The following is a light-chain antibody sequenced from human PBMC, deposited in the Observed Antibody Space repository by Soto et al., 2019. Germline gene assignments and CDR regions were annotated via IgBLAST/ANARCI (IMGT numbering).Light chain of an antibody. CDR2: EVS. V-gene: IGLV2-14*03. Sequence: QSVLTQPASVYGSPGQSITISCTGTSRDVGAYDYVSWYQQHPDKAPKLMIYEVSNRPSGVSNRFSGSKSVNTATLTISGLQADDEADYYCSSYTSSSTRVFGTGTKVTVL. CDR1: SRDVGAYDY. J-gene: IGLJ1*01. CDR3: SSYTSSSTRV.